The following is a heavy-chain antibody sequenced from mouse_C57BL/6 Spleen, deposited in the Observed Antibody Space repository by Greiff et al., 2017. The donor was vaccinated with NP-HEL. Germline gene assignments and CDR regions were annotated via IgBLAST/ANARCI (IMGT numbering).Heavy chain of an antibody. V-gene: IGHV1-15*01. J-gene: IGHJ4*01. CDR1: GYTFTDYE. CDR2: IDPETGGT. Sequence: QVHVKQSGAELVRPGASVTLSCKASGYTFTDYEMHWVKQTPVHGLEWIGAIDPETGGTAYNQKFKGKAILTADKSSSTAYMELRSLTSEDSAVYYCTRSSSNFIYAMDYWGQGTSVTVSS. CDR3: TRSSSNFIYAMDY. D-gene: IGHD2-5*01.